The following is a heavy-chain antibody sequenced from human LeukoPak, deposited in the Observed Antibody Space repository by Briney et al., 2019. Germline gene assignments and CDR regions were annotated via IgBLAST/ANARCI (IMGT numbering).Heavy chain of an antibody. CDR1: GFTFSSYA. D-gene: IGHD5-24*01. V-gene: IGHV3-23*01. CDR3: AKVNKKMADLDY. J-gene: IGHJ4*02. Sequence: PGASLRLSCAASGFTFSSYAMSWVGQAPGKGLEWVSAISGSGGSTYYADSVKGRLTISRDNSKNTLYLQMNSLRAEDTAVYYCAKVNKKMADLDYWGQGTLVTVSS. CDR2: ISGSGGST.